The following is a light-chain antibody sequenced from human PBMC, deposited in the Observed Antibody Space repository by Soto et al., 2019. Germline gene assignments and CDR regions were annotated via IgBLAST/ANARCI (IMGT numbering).Light chain of an antibody. J-gene: IGLJ2*01. CDR2: YDS. CDR1: NIGRKS. CDR3: QVLDSNSDHSV. Sequence: SYELTQPPSVSVAPGETARITCGGNNIGRKSVHWYHQKPGQAPVLVIYYDSDRPSGIPERFSGSNSGNTATLTITRGEAGDGARQLWQVLDSNSDHSVFGGGTQLTVL. V-gene: IGLV3-21*01.